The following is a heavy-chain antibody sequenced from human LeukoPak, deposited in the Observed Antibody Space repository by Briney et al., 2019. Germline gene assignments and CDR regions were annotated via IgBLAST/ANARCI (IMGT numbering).Heavy chain of an antibody. V-gene: IGHV3-30*04. CDR1: GFTFSSYA. D-gene: IGHD1-1*01. Sequence: GGSLRLSCAASGFTFSSYAMHWVRQAPGKGLEWVAVISYDGSNKWYADSVKGRFTISRDNSKNTLHLQMNSLRAEDTAVYYCARGWPDLSTWYYMDVWGKGTTVTVSS. CDR3: ARGWPDLSTWYYMDV. CDR2: ISYDGSNK. J-gene: IGHJ6*03.